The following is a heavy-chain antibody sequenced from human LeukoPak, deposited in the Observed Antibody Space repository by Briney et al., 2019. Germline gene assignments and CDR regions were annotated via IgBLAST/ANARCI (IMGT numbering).Heavy chain of an antibody. CDR3: ARGAGAVEY. CDR1: GYTFTTYA. CDR2: ISAYNANT. V-gene: IGHV1-18*01. Sequence: GASVKVSCKGSGYTFTTYAFTWVRQAPGQGLEWMGRISAYNANTNYAQKFQGRATMTTDTSTSTAYMELRSLRSDDTAVYYCARGAGAVEYWGQGTLVTVSS. D-gene: IGHD1-26*01. J-gene: IGHJ4*02.